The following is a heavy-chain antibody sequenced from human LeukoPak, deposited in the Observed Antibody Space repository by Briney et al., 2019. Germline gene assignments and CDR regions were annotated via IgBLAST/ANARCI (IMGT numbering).Heavy chain of an antibody. D-gene: IGHD3-3*01. CDR2: ISVSGYST. CDR1: GLTFSPSA. CDR3: AKIFGVVMLTEFDY. Sequence: HPGASLRLSCAASGLTFSPSAMGWVRQAPGKGLEWVSGISVSGYSTYYAESVKGRFTIYRDNSKNTLYLQMNSLRAEDTAVYYCAKIFGVVMLTEFDYWGQGTVVTVSS. J-gene: IGHJ4*02. V-gene: IGHV3-23*01.